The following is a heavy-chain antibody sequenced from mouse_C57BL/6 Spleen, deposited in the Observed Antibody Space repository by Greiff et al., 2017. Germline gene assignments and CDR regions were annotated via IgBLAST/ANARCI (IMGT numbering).Heavy chain of an antibody. D-gene: IGHD2-13*01. CDR2: IDPSDSGT. J-gene: IGHJ2*01. CDR3: ARGTVTGYYFDC. Sequence: VQLQQPGAELVRPGSSVKLSCKASGYTFTSYWMHWVKQRPIQGLEWIGNIDPSDSGTHYNQKFKDKATLTVDKSSSTAYMQLSSLTSEDSAVYYCARGTVTGYYFDCWGQGTTLTVSS. V-gene: IGHV1-52*01. CDR1: GYTFTSYW.